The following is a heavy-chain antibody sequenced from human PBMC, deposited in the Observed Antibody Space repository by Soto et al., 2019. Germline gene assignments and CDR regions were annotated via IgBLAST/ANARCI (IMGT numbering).Heavy chain of an antibody. J-gene: IGHJ4*01. V-gene: IGHV1-69*06. Sequence: ASVKVSCKASGGTFSSYAISWVRQAPGQGLEWMGGIIPIFGTANYAQKFQGRVTITADKSTSTAYMALSSLRSEDTAVYYCARRPAGVYYFDYWGQGTLVTVSS. CDR2: IIPIFGTA. CDR3: ARRPAGVYYFDY. D-gene: IGHD7-27*01. CDR1: GGTFSSYA.